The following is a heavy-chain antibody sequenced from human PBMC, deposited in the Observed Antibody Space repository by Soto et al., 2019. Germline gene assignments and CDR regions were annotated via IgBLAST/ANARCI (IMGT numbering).Heavy chain of an antibody. V-gene: IGHV3-33*01. CDR2: IWYDGSNK. J-gene: IGHJ6*02. Sequence: GGSLRLSCAASGFTFSSYGMHWVRQAPGKGLEWVAVIWYDGSNKYYADSVKGRFTISRDNSKNTLYLQMNSLRAEDTAVYYCAREDLPIVVVPAASDYYYYYGMDFWGQGTTVTVSS. CDR1: GFTFSSYG. CDR3: AREDLPIVVVPAASDYYYYYGMDF. D-gene: IGHD2-2*01.